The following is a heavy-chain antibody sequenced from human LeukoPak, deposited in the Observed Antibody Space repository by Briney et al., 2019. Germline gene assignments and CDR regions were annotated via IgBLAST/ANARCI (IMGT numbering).Heavy chain of an antibody. Sequence: GRSLRLSCAASGFTFSSYAMHWVRQAPGKGLEWVSAISGSGGSTYYADSVKGRFTISRDNSKNTLYLQMNSLRAEDTAVYYCAKARPPYYYYGMDVWGQGTTVTVSS. CDR3: AKARPPYYYYGMDV. CDR2: ISGSGGST. CDR1: GFTFSSYA. J-gene: IGHJ6*02. V-gene: IGHV3-23*01.